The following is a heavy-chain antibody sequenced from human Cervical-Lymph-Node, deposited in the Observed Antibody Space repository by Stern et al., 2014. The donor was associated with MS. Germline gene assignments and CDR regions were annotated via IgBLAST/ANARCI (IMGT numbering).Heavy chain of an antibody. J-gene: IGHJ4*02. V-gene: IGHV5-51*01. CDR1: GYSFTSSW. D-gene: IGHD2-8*02. CDR2: IYPGDSDT. Sequence: EVQLVQSGAEVKKPGESLKISCQGSGYSFTSSWIGWVRQVPGKGLEWMGIIYPGDSDTRYNPSFQCQVSISADKSVSTAYLQWSSLKASDTAMYYCATSTGYFLLEYYFDYWGQGTLVTVSS. CDR3: ATSTGYFLLEYYFDY.